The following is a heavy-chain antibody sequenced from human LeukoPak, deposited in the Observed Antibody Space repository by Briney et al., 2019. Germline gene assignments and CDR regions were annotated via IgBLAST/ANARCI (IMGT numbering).Heavy chain of an antibody. D-gene: IGHD6-19*01. CDR2: IHSGGYT. CDR1: GFTVSSNF. CDR3: ASLWAGTHAFDI. V-gene: IGHV3-66*01. J-gene: IGHJ3*02. Sequence: GGSLRLSCAASGFTVSSNFMSWVRQAPGKGLEWVSVIHSGGYTDYADSVKGRFTISRDNSKNTLYFQMNSLRAEDTAVYYCASLWAGTHAFDIWGQGTMVTVSS.